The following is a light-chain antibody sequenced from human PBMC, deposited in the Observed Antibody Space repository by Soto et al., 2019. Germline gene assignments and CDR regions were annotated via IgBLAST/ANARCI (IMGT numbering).Light chain of an antibody. CDR3: CSYAGSSTL. J-gene: IGLJ2*01. V-gene: IGLV2-23*02. CDR1: SSDVGSYNL. CDR2: EVS. Sequence: QSVLTQPASVSGSPGQSITISCTGTSSDVGSYNLVSWYQHHPGKAPKLMIYEVSKRPSGVSNRFSGSKSGNTASLTISGLQAEDEADYYCCSYAGSSTLFGGGTKVTVL.